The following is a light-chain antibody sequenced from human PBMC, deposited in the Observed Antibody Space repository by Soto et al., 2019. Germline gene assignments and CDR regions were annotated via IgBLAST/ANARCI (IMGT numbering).Light chain of an antibody. CDR3: SSYTSSSTLYV. Sequence: QSVLTQPASVSGSPGQWITISCTGTSSDVGGYNYVSWYQHHPGKAPKFMIYEVSNRPSGVSNRFSGSKSGNTASLTISGLQAEDEATYYCSSYTSSSTLYVFGTGTKVTVL. J-gene: IGLJ1*01. CDR1: SSDVGGYNY. CDR2: EVS. V-gene: IGLV2-14*01.